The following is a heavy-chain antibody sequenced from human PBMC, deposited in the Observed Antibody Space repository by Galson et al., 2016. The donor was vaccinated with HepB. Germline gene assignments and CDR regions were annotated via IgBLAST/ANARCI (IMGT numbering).Heavy chain of an antibody. V-gene: IGHV4-39*07. CDR2: IYYSGTA. CDR3: ARTSDLDF. D-gene: IGHD2-2*01. Sequence: SETLSLTCTVSGGSISSGYYWGWIRQPPGKGLEWIGHIYYSGTATYNPSLQSRVSISVDTSNDQFSLKLNSVTAADTAVYYCARTSDLDFWGQGTLVTISS. CDR1: GGSISSGYY. J-gene: IGHJ4*02.